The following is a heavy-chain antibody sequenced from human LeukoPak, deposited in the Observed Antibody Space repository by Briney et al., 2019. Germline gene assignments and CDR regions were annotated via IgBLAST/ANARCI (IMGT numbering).Heavy chain of an antibody. D-gene: IGHD1-26*01. CDR2: ISSSSSYI. V-gene: IGHV3-21*01. J-gene: IGHJ4*02. Sequence: GGSLRLSCAASGFTFSSYSMNWVRQAPGKGLEWVSSISSSSSYIYYADSVKGRFTISRDNAKNSLYLQMNSLRAEDTAVYYCARDEVGATPPDYWGQGTLVTVSS. CDR1: GFTFSSYS. CDR3: ARDEVGATPPDY.